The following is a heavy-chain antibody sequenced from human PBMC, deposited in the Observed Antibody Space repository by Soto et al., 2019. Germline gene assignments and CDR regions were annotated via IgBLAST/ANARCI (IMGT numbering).Heavy chain of an antibody. CDR2: INPTSGAT. J-gene: IGHJ4*02. CDR3: ARDPDDGDYGGYFFDS. CDR1: GYTFAAYY. D-gene: IGHD4-17*01. V-gene: IGHV1-2*02. Sequence: QVQLVQSGAEVKKPGASVTVSCKTSGYTFAAYYIHWVRQAPGQGLEWIGWINPTSGATVYAQNFQARVTMTRDTSISTAYMELRRLNSDDTAVYYCARDPDDGDYGGYFFDSWGQGTPVTVSS.